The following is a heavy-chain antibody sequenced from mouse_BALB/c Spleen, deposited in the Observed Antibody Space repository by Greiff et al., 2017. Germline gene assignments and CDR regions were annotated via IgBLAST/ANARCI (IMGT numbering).Heavy chain of an antibody. CDR2: IYPGSGNT. D-gene: IGHD2-3*01. V-gene: IGHV1-63*01. J-gene: IGHJ2*01. CDR1: GYAFTNYW. Sequence: VKLQESGAELVRPGTSVKISCKASGYAFTNYWLGWVKQRPGHGLEWIGDIYPGSGNTYYNEKFKGKATLTADKSSSTAYMQLSSLTSEDSAVYFCARKSDGYYDYWGQGTTLTVSS. CDR3: ARKSDGYYDY.